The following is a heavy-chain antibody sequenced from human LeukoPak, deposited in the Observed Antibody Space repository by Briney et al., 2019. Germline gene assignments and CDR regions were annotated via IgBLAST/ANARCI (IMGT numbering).Heavy chain of an antibody. CDR2: MNPNSGNT. D-gene: IGHD3-3*01. CDR1: GYTFTSYD. CDR3: ARGGYYDFWSGYLYYFDY. J-gene: IGHJ4*02. Sequence: ASVKVSCKASGYTFTSYDINWVRQATGQGLEWMGWMNPNSGNTGYAQKFQGRVTITRNTSISTAYIELSSLRSEDTAVYYCARGGYYDFWSGYLYYFDYWGQGTLVTVSS. V-gene: IGHV1-8*03.